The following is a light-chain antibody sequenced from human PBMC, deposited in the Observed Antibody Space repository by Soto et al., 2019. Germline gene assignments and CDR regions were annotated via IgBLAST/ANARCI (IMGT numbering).Light chain of an antibody. V-gene: IGKV1-27*01. J-gene: IGKJ2*01. Sequence: DIQMTQSPSSLSASVGDRVTITCRATQRISNYLAWYQQKPGKVPKLLIYAASTLQSGVPSRFSGSGSGTDFTLTISSLQPEDVATYYCQKYSSAPYAFGQGTKLEIK. CDR1: QRISNY. CDR3: QKYSSAPYA. CDR2: AAS.